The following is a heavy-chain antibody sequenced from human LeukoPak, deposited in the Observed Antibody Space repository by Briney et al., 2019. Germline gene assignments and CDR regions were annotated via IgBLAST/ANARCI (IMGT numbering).Heavy chain of an antibody. J-gene: IGHJ5*02. CDR2: MNPNSGNT. CDR3: ARDHRAESEDFDWLLSPRGNWFDP. V-gene: IGHV1-8*02. CDR1: GGTFSTYA. D-gene: IGHD3-9*01. Sequence: ASVKVSCKASGGTFSTYAISWVRQAPGQGLEWMGGMNPNSGNTGYAQKFQGRVTMTRNTSISTAYMELSSLRSEDTAVYYCARDHRAESEDFDWLLSPRGNWFDPWGQGTLVTVSS.